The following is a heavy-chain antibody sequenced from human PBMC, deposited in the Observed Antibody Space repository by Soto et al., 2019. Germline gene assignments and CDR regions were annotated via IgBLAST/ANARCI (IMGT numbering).Heavy chain of an antibody. Sequence: EAQLVESGGDLAQPGGSLRLSCVVSGFTFSAYGMRWVRQAPGKGLEWVSAISHDVHSSYYADSVGGRFTISIDNSKNTLYLQMNSLRDEAKAIYYLARAGYSIRHIWGQGTMVTVSS. J-gene: IGHJ3*02. V-gene: IGHV3-23*04. CDR3: ARAGYSIRHI. CDR2: ISHDVHSS. D-gene: IGHD5-12*01. CDR1: GFTFSAYG.